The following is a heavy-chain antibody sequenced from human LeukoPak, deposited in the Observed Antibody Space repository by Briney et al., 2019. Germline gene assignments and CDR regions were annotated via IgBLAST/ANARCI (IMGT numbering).Heavy chain of an antibody. CDR3: AKDRFGELFLAAFDY. D-gene: IGHD3-10*01. V-gene: IGHV3-30*02. CDR2: IRYDGSNK. CDR1: GFTFSSYG. J-gene: IGHJ4*02. Sequence: PGGSLRLSCAASGFTFSSYGMHWVRQAPGKGLEWGAFIRYDGSNKYYADSVKGRFTISRDNSKNTLYLQMNSLRAEDTAVYYCAKDRFGELFLAAFDYWGQGTLVTVSS.